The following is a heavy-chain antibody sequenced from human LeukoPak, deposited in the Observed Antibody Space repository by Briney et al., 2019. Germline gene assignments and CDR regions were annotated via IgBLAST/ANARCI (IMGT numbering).Heavy chain of an antibody. CDR2: IYSSGSGGST. J-gene: IGHJ4*02. V-gene: IGHV4-59*08. Sequence: PSETLCLTCTVSGGSISGYYWSWIRQPPGKGLEWIGYIYSSGSGGSTNYNPSLKSRITISLDTSDNHFSLKLTSVTAADTAVYYCARHHYDISDSYSFDFWGQGTLVTVSS. D-gene: IGHD3-16*01. CDR3: ARHHYDISDSYSFDF. CDR1: GGSISGYY.